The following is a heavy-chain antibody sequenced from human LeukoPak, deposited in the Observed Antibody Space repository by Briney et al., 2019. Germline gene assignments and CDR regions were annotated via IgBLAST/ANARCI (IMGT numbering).Heavy chain of an antibody. Sequence: SETLSLTCTVSGGSISSHYWSWVRQPPGKGLEWIGYIYYSGSTNYNPSLKSQVTISVDTSKNQFSLKLSSVTAADTAVYYCARDTLGTLDIWGQGTMVTVSS. CDR1: GGSISSHY. D-gene: IGHD1-1*01. CDR2: IYYSGST. CDR3: ARDTLGTLDI. J-gene: IGHJ3*02. V-gene: IGHV4-59*11.